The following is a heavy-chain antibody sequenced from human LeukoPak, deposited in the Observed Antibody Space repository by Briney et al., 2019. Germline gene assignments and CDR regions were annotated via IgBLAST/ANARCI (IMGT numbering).Heavy chain of an antibody. J-gene: IGHJ4*02. Sequence: GASVKVSCKASGYTFTGYYMHWVRQAPGQGLEWMGWINPNSGGTNYAQKFQGRVTMTRDTSISTAYMELSRLRSDDTAVYYCARDGYCSSTSCYFSSGVAYWGQGTLVTVSS. V-gene: IGHV1-2*02. CDR3: ARDGYCSSTSCYFSSGVAY. CDR1: GYTFTGYY. CDR2: INPNSGGT. D-gene: IGHD2-2*01.